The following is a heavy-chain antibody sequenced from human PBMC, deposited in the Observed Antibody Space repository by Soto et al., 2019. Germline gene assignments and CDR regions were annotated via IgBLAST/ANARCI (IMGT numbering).Heavy chain of an antibody. Sequence: SETLSLSCTVSGGSISSGGYYWSWIRQHPGKGLEWIGYIYYSGSTYYNPSLKSRVTISVDTSKNQFSLKLSSVTAADTAVYYCAREGPGLPVRWFDPWGQGTLVTVSS. D-gene: IGHD1-1*01. CDR3: AREGPGLPVRWFDP. V-gene: IGHV4-31*03. CDR1: GGSISSGGYY. CDR2: IYYSGST. J-gene: IGHJ5*02.